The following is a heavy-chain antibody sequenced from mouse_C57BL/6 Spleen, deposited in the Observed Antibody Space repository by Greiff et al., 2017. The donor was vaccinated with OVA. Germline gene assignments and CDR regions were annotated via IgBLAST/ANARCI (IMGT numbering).Heavy chain of an antibody. J-gene: IGHJ1*03. CDR1: GYPFTDYF. CDR2: INPYNGGT. Sequence: VPLQQSVPVLVQPGASVKMSCTASGYPFTDYFLNWVKPRPGPFLYWIGVINPYNGGTSYNQKFKGKATLTVDKSSSTAYMELNSLTSEDSAVYYCARSTVVAHYWYFDVWGTGTTVTVSS. CDR3: ARSTVVAHYWYFDV. D-gene: IGHD1-1*01. V-gene: IGHV1-19*01.